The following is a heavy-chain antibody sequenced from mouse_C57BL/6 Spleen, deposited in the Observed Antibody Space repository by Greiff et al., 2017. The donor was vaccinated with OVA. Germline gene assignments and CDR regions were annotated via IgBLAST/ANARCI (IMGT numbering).Heavy chain of an antibody. D-gene: IGHD4-1*01. CDR3: ARRTGTGFDY. Sequence: EVKLVESGGGLVKPGGSLKLSCAASGITFSDYGMHWVRQAPEKGLEWIAYISSGSSTIYYADTVKGRFTISRDNAKNTLFLQMTSLRSEDTAMYYCARRTGTGFDYWGQGTTLTVSS. V-gene: IGHV5-17*01. J-gene: IGHJ2*01. CDR1: GITFSDYG. CDR2: ISSGSSTI.